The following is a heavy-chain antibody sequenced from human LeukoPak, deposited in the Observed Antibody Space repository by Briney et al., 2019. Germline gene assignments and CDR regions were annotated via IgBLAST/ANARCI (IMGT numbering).Heavy chain of an antibody. J-gene: IGHJ4*02. CDR3: ASPGVYCSGGSCYSH. CDR2: INSDGSNT. V-gene: IGHV3-74*01. CDR1: GFTSSNYW. Sequence: GGSLRLSCAASGFTSSNYWMHWVRQAPGKGLVWVSRINSDGSNTRYADSVRGRFTISRDNAKNTLYLQMNSLRAEDTAVYYCASPGVYCSGGSCYSHWGQGTLVTVSS. D-gene: IGHD2-15*01.